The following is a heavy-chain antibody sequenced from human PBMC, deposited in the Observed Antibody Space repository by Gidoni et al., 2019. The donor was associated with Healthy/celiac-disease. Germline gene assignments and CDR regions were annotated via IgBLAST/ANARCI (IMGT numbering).Heavy chain of an antibody. V-gene: IGHV1-46*01. D-gene: IGHD3-10*01. J-gene: IGHJ4*02. CDR2: INPSGGST. Sequence: QVQLVQSGAEVKKPGASVKVSCKASGYTLTSYYIHWVLQATGQGLEWMGIINPSGGSTSYAQKFQGRVTMTRDTSTSTVYMELSSLRSEDTAVYYCARTRTHGGHYYFDYWGQGTLVTVSS. CDR3: ARTRTHGGHYYFDY. CDR1: GYTLTSYY.